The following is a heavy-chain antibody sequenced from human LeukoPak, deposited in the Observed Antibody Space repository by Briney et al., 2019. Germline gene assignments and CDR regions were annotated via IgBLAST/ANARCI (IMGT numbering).Heavy chain of an antibody. V-gene: IGHV1-46*01. CDR1: GGTFSSYA. Sequence: ASVKVSCKASGGTFSSYAISWVRQAPGQGLEWMGIINPSGGSTSYAQKFQGRVTMTRDTSTSTVYMELSSLRSEDTAVYYCARDVPYSSGWSYYYYYGMDVWGQGTTVTVSS. CDR2: INPSGGST. J-gene: IGHJ6*02. D-gene: IGHD6-19*01. CDR3: ARDVPYSSGWSYYYYYGMDV.